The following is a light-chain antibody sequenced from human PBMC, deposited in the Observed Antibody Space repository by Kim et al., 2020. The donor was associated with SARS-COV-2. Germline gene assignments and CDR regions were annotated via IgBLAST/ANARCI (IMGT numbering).Light chain of an antibody. CDR3: QQLANWPLT. Sequence: EIVLTQSPATLSLSPGERATLSCRASQSVSSYLAWYQQKPGQAPRLLIYDASNRATGIPARFSGSGSGTDFTLTIGSLEPEDFAVYYCQQLANWPLTFGGETEVDIK. J-gene: IGKJ4*01. CDR1: QSVSSY. CDR2: DAS. V-gene: IGKV3-11*01.